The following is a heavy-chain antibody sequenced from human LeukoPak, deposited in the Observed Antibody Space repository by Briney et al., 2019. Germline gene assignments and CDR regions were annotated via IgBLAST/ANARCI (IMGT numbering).Heavy chain of an antibody. CDR1: GGSISSGDYY. V-gene: IGHV4-30-4*01. CDR3: AREPYDILTGSRYFDY. J-gene: IGHJ4*02. CDR2: IYYSGST. Sequence: PSETLSLTCTVSGGSISSGDYYWSWIRQPPGKGLEWIGYIYYSGSTYYNPSLKSRVTISVDTSKNQFSLKLSSVTAADTAVYYCAREPYDILTGSRYFDYWGQGTLVTVSS. D-gene: IGHD3-9*01.